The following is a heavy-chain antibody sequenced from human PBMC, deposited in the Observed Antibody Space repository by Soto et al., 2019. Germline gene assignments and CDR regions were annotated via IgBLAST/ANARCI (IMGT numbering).Heavy chain of an antibody. CDR3: ARGGPFYDLLTGYFRDNCYFDF. Sequence: GGSLRLSCATSGFTFNTFAMHWVRQAPGKGLEWVSVIRSDGRTYYTDSVKGRFTISRDNSKNTLYLHMNNLRAEDTAIYYCARGGPFYDLLTGYFRDNCYFDFWGQGTQVTVSS. CDR1: GFTFNTFA. V-gene: IGHV3-53*01. D-gene: IGHD3-9*01. CDR2: IRSDGRT. J-gene: IGHJ4*02.